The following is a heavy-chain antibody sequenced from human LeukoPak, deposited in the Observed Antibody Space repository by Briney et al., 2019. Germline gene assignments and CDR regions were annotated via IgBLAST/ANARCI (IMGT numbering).Heavy chain of an antibody. J-gene: IGHJ4*02. D-gene: IGHD3-22*01. V-gene: IGHV4-34*01. Sequence: PSETLSLTCAVYGGSFSGYYWSWIRQPPGKGLEWIGEINHSGSTNYNPSLKSRVTISVDTSKNQFSLKLSSVTAADTAVYYCARGLTTDVEYYYDSSGYYRYYFDYWGQGTLVTVSS. CDR1: GGSFSGYY. CDR3: ARGLTTDVEYYYDSSGYYRYYFDY. CDR2: INHSGST.